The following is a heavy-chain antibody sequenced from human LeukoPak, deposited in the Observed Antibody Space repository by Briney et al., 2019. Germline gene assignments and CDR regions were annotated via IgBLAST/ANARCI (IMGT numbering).Heavy chain of an antibody. J-gene: IGHJ4*02. D-gene: IGHD3-10*01. CDR2: ISSSSDYI. Sequence: PGGSLRLSCTASGLTFSTYGMTWVRQAPGKGLEWVSSISSSSDYIYYADSVKGRFTISRDNAKNSLYVQMNSLRAEDTAVYYCARGSGSGSYYPRFDYWGQGTLVTVSS. CDR1: GLTFSTYG. CDR3: ARGSGSGSYYPRFDY. V-gene: IGHV3-21*01.